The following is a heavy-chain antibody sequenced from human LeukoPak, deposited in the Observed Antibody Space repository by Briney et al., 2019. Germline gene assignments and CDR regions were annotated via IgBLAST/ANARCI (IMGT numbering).Heavy chain of an antibody. CDR2: VHLFGRT. CDR1: GGSVINTNW. CDR3: AREGGFYRPLDY. J-gene: IGHJ4*02. V-gene: IGHV4-4*02. Sequence: PSETLSLTCGVSGGSVINTNWWPGSRQPPGKGLEVIGEVHLFGRTTYNPSLATRLTMSVDLSENQVSLNLTSVTAPDTAVYYFAREGGFYRPLDYSGQGTLVTVSS. D-gene: IGHD3-3*01.